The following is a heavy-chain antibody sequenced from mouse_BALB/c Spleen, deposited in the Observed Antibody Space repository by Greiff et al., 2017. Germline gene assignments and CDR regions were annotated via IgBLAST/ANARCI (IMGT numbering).Heavy chain of an antibody. J-gene: IGHJ2*01. D-gene: IGHD2-10*02. V-gene: IGHV5-12-1*01. CDR3: ARHKYGNFFDY. Sequence: EVQGVESGGGLVKPGGSLKLSCAASGFAFSSYDMSWVRQTPEKRLEWVAYISSGGGSTYYPDTVKGRFTISRDNAKNTLYLQMSSLKSEDTAMYYCARHKYGNFFDYWGQGTTLTVSS. CDR1: GFAFSSYD. CDR2: ISSGGGST.